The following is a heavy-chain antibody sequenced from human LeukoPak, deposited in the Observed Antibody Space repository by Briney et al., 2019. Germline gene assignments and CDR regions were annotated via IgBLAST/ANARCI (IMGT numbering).Heavy chain of an antibody. V-gene: IGHV1-2*02. D-gene: IGHD1-1*01. CDR3: VRGMEVHYFDY. CDR1: VYTYTGYY. Sequence: GPSVKLFCKSSVYTYTGYYMHWVRQAPGQGLEWMGGINPNSGGTHYAQTLRGRVTIPRHTHNRTAYMELSRLRSDDTAVYYCVRGMEVHYFDYWGEGTLVTVSS. CDR2: INPNSGGT. J-gene: IGHJ4*02.